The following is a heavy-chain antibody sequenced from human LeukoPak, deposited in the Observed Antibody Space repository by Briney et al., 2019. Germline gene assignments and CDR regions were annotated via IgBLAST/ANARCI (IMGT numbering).Heavy chain of an antibody. V-gene: IGHV4-61*02. Sequence: SETLSLTCTVSGGSISSGSYYWSWIRHSAGKGLEWIGRIYTSGSTNYNPSLKSRVTISVDTSKHQFSLKLSSVTAADTAVYYCARGTTGYCSGGSCPWRNWFDPWGQGTLVTVSS. D-gene: IGHD2-15*01. CDR2: IYTSGST. CDR1: GGSISSGSYY. CDR3: ARGTTGYCSGGSCPWRNWFDP. J-gene: IGHJ5*02.